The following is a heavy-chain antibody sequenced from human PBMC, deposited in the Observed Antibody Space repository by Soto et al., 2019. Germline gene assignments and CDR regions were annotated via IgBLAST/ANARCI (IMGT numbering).Heavy chain of an antibody. CDR2: IKQDGSEK. D-gene: IGHD3-16*02. Sequence: EVQLVESGGGLVQPGGSLRLSCAASGFTFSSYWMSWVRQAPGKGLEWVANIKQDGSEKYYVDSVKGRFTISRDNAKNSLYLQMNSLRAEDTAVYYCARVGGHYDYIWGSYRPDFDYWGQGTLVTVSS. J-gene: IGHJ4*02. CDR1: GFTFSSYW. V-gene: IGHV3-7*01. CDR3: ARVGGHYDYIWGSYRPDFDY.